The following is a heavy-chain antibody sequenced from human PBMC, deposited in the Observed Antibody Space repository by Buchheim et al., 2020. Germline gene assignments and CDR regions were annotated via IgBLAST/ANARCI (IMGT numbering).Heavy chain of an antibody. D-gene: IGHD3-3*01. J-gene: IGHJ4*02. V-gene: IGHV3-20*04. CDR2: INWNGGST. CDR1: GFTFDDYG. CDR3: ARDVFVSGLVEIWSGYYKGDYFDY. Sequence: EVQLLESGGGVVRPGGSLRLSCAASGFTFDDYGMSWVRQAPGKGLEWVSGINWNGGSTGYADSVKGRFPISRDNAKNSLYLQMNSLRAEDTALYYCARDVFVSGLVEIWSGYYKGDYFDYWGQGTL.